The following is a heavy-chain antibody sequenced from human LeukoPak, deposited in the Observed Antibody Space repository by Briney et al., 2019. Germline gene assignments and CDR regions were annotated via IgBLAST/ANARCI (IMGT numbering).Heavy chain of an antibody. D-gene: IGHD3-16*01. V-gene: IGHV3-21*01. CDR3: ARGGWGAYGGLGMDV. Sequence: GGSLRLSCAASGFTFSSYSMNWVRQAPGKGLEWVSSISSSSSYIYYADSVKGRFTISRDNAKNSLYLQMNSLRAEDTAVYSCARGGWGAYGGLGMDVWGQGTTVTVSS. CDR1: GFTFSSYS. J-gene: IGHJ6*02. CDR2: ISSSSSYI.